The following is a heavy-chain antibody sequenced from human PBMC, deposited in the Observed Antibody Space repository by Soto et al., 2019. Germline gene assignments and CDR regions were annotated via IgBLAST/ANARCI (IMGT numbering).Heavy chain of an antibody. V-gene: IGHV5-51*01. J-gene: IGHJ6*02. Sequence: XEALKISCKGCGYSFTNYWIGWVRQMPGKGLEWMGIIYPGDSDTRYSPSFQGQVTISADKSISTAYLQWSSLKASDTAMYYCARQDGGYYYDTSGYYSSMEVWGQGTTVTASS. CDR1: GYSFTNYW. CDR2: IYPGDSDT. D-gene: IGHD3-22*01. CDR3: ARQDGGYYYDTSGYYSSMEV.